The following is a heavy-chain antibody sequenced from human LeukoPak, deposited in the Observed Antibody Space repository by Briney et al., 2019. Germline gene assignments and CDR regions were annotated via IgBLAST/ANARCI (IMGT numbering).Heavy chain of an antibody. Sequence: GGSLRLSCAASGFTFSSYSMNWVRQAPGKGLEWVSSISSSSSYIYYADSVKGRFTISRDNAKNSLYLQMNSLRAEDTAVYYCARALYGSGSYPGYWGQGTLVTVSS. CDR2: ISSSSSYI. CDR1: GFTFSSYS. D-gene: IGHD3-10*01. V-gene: IGHV3-21*01. CDR3: ARALYGSGSYPGY. J-gene: IGHJ4*02.